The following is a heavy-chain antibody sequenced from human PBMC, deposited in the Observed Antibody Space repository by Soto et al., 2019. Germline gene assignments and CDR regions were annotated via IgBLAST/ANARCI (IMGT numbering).Heavy chain of an antibody. J-gene: IGHJ4*02. CDR1: GYTFTTYD. CDR3: AKVLSELVPRYFDT. Sequence: QVQLVQSGAEVKKPGASVRVSCKASGYTFTTYDIHWVRQASGLGLEWMGIITPGGGITSYAQKIKGRITMTRDTSTSTVYMELSSLRSEDTAMYYCAKVLSELVPRYFDTWGQGTLVTVSS. V-gene: IGHV1-46*01. CDR2: ITPGGGIT. D-gene: IGHD6-13*01.